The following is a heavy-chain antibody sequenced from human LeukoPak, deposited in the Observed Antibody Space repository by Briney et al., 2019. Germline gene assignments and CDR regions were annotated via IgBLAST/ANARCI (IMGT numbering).Heavy chain of an antibody. CDR3: ASDLGSSVASDAFDI. V-gene: IGHV1-69*05. D-gene: IGHD6-6*01. CDR2: IIPIFGTA. Sequence: GASVKVSCKASGGTFSSYAISWVRQAPGQGLEWMGGIIPIFGTANYAQRFQGRVTITTDESTRTVYMELSSLRSEDTAIYYCASDLGSSVASDAFDIWGQGTMVTVSS. CDR1: GGTFSSYA. J-gene: IGHJ3*02.